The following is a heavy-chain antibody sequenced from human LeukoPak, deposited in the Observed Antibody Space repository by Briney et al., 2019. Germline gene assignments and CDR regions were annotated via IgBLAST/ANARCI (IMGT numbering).Heavy chain of an antibody. D-gene: IGHD3-16*01. J-gene: IGHJ6*03. V-gene: IGHV3-11*04. CDR1: AFIFSDYY. CDR3: ARAGELRYMDV. Sequence: PGGSLRLSCAASAFIFSDYYMAWIRQAPGKGLEWISTIKGTGLTTYYADSVKGRVTISRDNDKNSLFLQMSSLRADDPAIYYCARAGELRYMDVWGKGTAVTVSS. CDR2: IKGTGLTT.